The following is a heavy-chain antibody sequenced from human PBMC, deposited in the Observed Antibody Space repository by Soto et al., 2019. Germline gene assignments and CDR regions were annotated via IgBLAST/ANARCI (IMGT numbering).Heavy chain of an antibody. V-gene: IGHV1-46*01. D-gene: IGHD2-15*01. CDR3: AREENCSDGVCYSEYFQR. CDR1: GYIFTAYS. J-gene: IGHJ1*01. CDR2: VNPSGGST. Sequence: ASVKVSCKASGYIFTAYSMHWVRQAPGQGLEWMGVVNPSGGSTNYAQRFQGRITMTRDTSTSTVYMDLKFLTSEDTAVYYCAREENCSDGVCYSEYFQRGGQGTLVTAS.